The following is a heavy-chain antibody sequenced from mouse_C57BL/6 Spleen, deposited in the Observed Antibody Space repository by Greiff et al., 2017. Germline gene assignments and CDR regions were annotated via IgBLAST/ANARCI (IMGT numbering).Heavy chain of an antibody. CDR2: FNPSNGGT. Sequence: QVQLQQPGTELVKPGASVKLSCKASGYTFTSYWMHWVKQRPGQGLEWIGNFNPSNGGTTYTAKFKCKATLTVAKSFTTAYMQLSSVTSEDCGVYYCARRYYGSHRYFDVWGTGTTVTVSS. D-gene: IGHD1-1*01. CDR3: ARRYYGSHRYFDV. V-gene: IGHV1-53*01. J-gene: IGHJ1*03. CDR1: GYTFTSYW.